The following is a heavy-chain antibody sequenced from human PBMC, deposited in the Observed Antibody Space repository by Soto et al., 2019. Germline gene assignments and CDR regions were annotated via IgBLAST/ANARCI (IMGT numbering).Heavy chain of an antibody. J-gene: IGHJ2*01. Sequence: QVQLVESGGGVVQPGRSLRLSCAASGFTFSSYAMHWVRQAPGKGLEWVAVISYDGSNKYYADSVKGRFTISRDNSKNTVYLKMNSLRAEDTAVYYCARDPLWGTAMVLWYFDLWGRGTLVTVSS. CDR1: GFTFSSYA. V-gene: IGHV3-30-3*01. D-gene: IGHD5-18*01. CDR3: ARDPLWGTAMVLWYFDL. CDR2: ISYDGSNK.